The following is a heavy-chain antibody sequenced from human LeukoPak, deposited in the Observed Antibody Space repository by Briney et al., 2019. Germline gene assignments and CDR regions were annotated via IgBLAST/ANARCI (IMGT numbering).Heavy chain of an antibody. D-gene: IGHD3-3*01. CDR2: IYYSGST. V-gene: IGHV4-59*08. J-gene: IGHJ3*02. CDR3: ARHLRFLEWHGDAFDI. CDR1: GGSISSYY. Sequence: SETLSLTCTVSGGSISSYYWSWIRQPPGKGPEWIGYIYYSGSTNYNPSLKSRVTISVDTSKNQFSLKLSSVTAADTAVYYCARHLRFLEWHGDAFDIWGQGTMVTVSS.